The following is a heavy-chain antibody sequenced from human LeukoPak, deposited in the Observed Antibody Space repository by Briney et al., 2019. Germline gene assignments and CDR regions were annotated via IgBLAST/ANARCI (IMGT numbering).Heavy chain of an antibody. J-gene: IGHJ5*02. CDR2: IIPIFGTA. Sequence: SVKVSYKASGGTFSSYAISWVRQAPGQGLEWMGGIIPIFGTANYAQKFQGRVTITADESTSTAYMELSSLRSEDTAVYYCARGAAAGTNWFDPWGQGTLVTVSS. CDR1: GGTFSSYA. CDR3: ARGAAAGTNWFDP. D-gene: IGHD6-13*01. V-gene: IGHV1-69*13.